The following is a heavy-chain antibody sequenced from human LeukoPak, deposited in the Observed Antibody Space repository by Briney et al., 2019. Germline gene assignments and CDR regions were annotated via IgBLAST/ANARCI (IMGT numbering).Heavy chain of an antibody. D-gene: IGHD1-26*01. Sequence: GGSLGLSCAASGFTFSDYYMSWVRQGPGKGLEWVSAISGSGANTYYADSVKGRFTISRDNSKNTLYLQMNSLRADDTAVYYCAKDLTGATGDWGQGTLVTVSS. CDR2: ISGSGANT. J-gene: IGHJ4*02. CDR1: GFTFSDYY. V-gene: IGHV3-23*01. CDR3: AKDLTGATGD.